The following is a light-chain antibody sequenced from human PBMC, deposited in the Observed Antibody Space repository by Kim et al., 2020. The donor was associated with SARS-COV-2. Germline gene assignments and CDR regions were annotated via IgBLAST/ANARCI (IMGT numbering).Light chain of an antibody. V-gene: IGKV1-16*01. CDR3: QQYKSDPLT. J-gene: IGKJ1*01. CDR1: QGISNY. Sequence: ASVGDIVTITCRASQGISNYLAWYQPKPGKAPKPLIYAASALQCGVPSRFSGSGSGTDFTLTITSLQPEDFAAYYCQQYKSDPLTFGQGTKVDIK. CDR2: AAS.